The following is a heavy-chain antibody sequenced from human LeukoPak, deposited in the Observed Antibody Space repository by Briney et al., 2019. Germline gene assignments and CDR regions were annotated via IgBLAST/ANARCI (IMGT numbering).Heavy chain of an antibody. Sequence: GASVKVSCKASGGTFSSYAISWVRQAPGQGLEWMGRIIPIFGTANNPQKFQGRVTITTDESTHTAYMERSSLSYEDTHGYYLARSLGEADYGYYGVDWGQGTLVTVSS. CDR2: IIPIFGTA. V-gene: IGHV1-69*05. CDR3: ARSLGEADYGYYGVD. D-gene: IGHD4-17*01. CDR1: GGTFSSYA. J-gene: IGHJ4*03.